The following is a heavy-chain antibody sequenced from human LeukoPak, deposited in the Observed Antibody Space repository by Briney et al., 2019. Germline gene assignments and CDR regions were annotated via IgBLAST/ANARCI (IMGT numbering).Heavy chain of an antibody. D-gene: IGHD6-13*01. CDR3: ARIAAATDYYYYGMDV. CDR1: GYRFTSYW. Sequence: GESLKISCKGSGYRFTSYWTSWVRQMPGKGLEWMGRIDPSDSYTNYSPSFQGHVTISADKSISTAYLQWSSLKASDTAMYYCARIAAATDYYYYGMDVWGQGTTVTVSS. CDR2: IDPSDSYT. J-gene: IGHJ6*02. V-gene: IGHV5-10-1*01.